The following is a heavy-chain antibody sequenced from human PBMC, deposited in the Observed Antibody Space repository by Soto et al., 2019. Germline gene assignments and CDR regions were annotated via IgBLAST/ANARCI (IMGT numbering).Heavy chain of an antibody. J-gene: IGHJ4*02. CDR3: ARDRGSGWYGEFDY. CDR2: IYSGGST. Sequence: GGSLRLSCAASGFTVRSNYMSWVRQAPGKGLEWVSVIYSGGSTYYADSVKGRFTISRDNSKNTLYLQMNSLRAEDTAVYYCARDRGSGWYGEFDYWGQGTLVTVSS. CDR1: GFTVRSNY. V-gene: IGHV3-53*01. D-gene: IGHD6-19*01.